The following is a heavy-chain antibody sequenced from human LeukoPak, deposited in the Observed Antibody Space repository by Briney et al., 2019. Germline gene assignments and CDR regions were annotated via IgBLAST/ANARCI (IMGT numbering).Heavy chain of an antibody. D-gene: IGHD3-10*01. CDR2: IYYSGST. CDR1: GGSISSYY. J-gene: IGHJ5*02. Sequence: SETLSLTCTVSGGSISSYYWSWIRQPPGKGLEWTGYIYYSGSTNYKPSLKSRVTISVDTSKNQFSLKLNSVTAADTAVYYCARGGYYGSGNDFRFDPWGQGTLVTVSS. CDR3: ARGGYYGSGNDFRFDP. V-gene: IGHV4-59*01.